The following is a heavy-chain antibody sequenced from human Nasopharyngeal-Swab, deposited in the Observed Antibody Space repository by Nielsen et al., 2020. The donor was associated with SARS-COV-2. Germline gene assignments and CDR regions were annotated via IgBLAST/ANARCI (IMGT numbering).Heavy chain of an antibody. CDR3: ARDREVGATTISRDY. J-gene: IGHJ4*02. V-gene: IGHV1-18*04. Sequence: ASVKVSCRASGYTFTSYGIGWVRQAPGQGLEWMGWISAYNGNTNYAQKLQGRVTMTTDTSTSTAYMELRSLRSDDAAVYYCARDREVGATTISRDYWGQGTLVTVSS. D-gene: IGHD1-26*01. CDR1: GYTFTSYG. CDR2: ISAYNGNT.